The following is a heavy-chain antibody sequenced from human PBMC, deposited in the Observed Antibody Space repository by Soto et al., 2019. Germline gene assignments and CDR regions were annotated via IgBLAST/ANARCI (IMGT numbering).Heavy chain of an antibody. CDR3: ARAHYSDSSGYFDY. CDR1: GGSFSGYY. D-gene: IGHD3-22*01. J-gene: IGHJ4*02. CDR2: INHSGST. V-gene: IGHV4-34*01. Sequence: QVQLQQWGAGLLKPSETLSLTCAVYGGSFSGYYWSWIRQPPGQGLEWIGEINHSGSTNYNPSLTSRVTISVDTSKNQFSLKLSSVTAADTAVYYCARAHYSDSSGYFDYWGQGTLVTVSS.